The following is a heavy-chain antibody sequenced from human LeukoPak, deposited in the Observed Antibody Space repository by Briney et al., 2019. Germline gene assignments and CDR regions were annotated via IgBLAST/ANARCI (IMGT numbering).Heavy chain of an antibody. D-gene: IGHD4-17*01. CDR2: INPSGGST. Sequence: GASAKVSCKASGYTFTSYYMHWVRQAPGQGLEWMGIINPSGGSTSYAQKFQGRVTMTRDTSTSTVYMELSSLRSEDTAVYYCARDPGDYGDYYYYYMDVWGKGTTVTVSS. CDR1: GYTFTSYY. J-gene: IGHJ6*03. V-gene: IGHV1-46*01. CDR3: ARDPGDYGDYYYYYMDV.